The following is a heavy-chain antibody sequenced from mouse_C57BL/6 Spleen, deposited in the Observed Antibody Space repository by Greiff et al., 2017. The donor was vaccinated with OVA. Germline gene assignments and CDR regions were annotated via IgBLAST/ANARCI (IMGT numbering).Heavy chain of an antibody. J-gene: IGHJ3*01. CDR2: INYDGSST. D-gene: IGHD1-1*02. CDR3: ARGGPWSPVFAY. V-gene: IGHV5-16*01. Sequence: EVHLVESEGGLVQPGSSMKLSCTASGFTFSDYYMAWVRQVPEKGLEWVANINYDGSSTYYLDSLKSRFIISRDNAKNILYLQMSSLKSEDTATYYCARGGPWSPVFAYWGQGTLVTVSA. CDR1: GFTFSDYY.